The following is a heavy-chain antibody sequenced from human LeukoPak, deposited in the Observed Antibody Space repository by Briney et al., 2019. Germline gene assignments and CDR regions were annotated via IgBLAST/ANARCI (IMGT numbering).Heavy chain of an antibody. V-gene: IGHV3-23*01. Sequence: GGSLRLSCAASGFTFSSYAMSWVRQAPGKGLEWVSAISGSDGSTYYADSVKGRFTISRDNSKNTLYLQMNSLRAEDTAVYYCAKEYCSGGSCYPAYFDYWGQGTLVTVSS. CDR3: AKEYCSGGSCYPAYFDY. CDR1: GFTFSSYA. D-gene: IGHD2-15*01. J-gene: IGHJ4*02. CDR2: ISGSDGST.